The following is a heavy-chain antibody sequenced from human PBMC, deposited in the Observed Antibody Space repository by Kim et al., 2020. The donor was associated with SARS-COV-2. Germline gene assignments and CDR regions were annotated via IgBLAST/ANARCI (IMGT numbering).Heavy chain of an antibody. V-gene: IGHV1-69*04. D-gene: IGHD3-9*01. Sequence: SVKVSCKASGGTFSSYAISWVRQAPGQGLEWMGRIIPILGIANYAQKFQGRVTITADKSTSTAYMELSSLRSEDTAVYYCARGLFAWEYYDILTGYYDYWGQGTLVTVSS. CDR3: ARGLFAWEYYDILTGYYDY. J-gene: IGHJ4*02. CDR2: IIPILGIA. CDR1: GGTFSSYA.